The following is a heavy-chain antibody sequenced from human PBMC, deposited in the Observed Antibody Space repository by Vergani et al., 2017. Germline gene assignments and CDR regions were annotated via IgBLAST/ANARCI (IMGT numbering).Heavy chain of an antibody. CDR1: GGTFSSYA. CDR3: ASRDITIFGVVIIRGYYYYGMDV. CDR2: IIPIFGTA. Sequence: QVQLVQSGAEVKKPGSSVKVSCKASGGTFSSYAISWVRQAPGQGLEWMGGIIPIFGTANYAQKFQGRVTMTTDTSTSTAYMELRSLRSDDTAVYYCASRDITIFGVVIIRGYYYYGMDVWGQGTTVTVSS. D-gene: IGHD3-3*01. J-gene: IGHJ6*02. V-gene: IGHV1-69*05.